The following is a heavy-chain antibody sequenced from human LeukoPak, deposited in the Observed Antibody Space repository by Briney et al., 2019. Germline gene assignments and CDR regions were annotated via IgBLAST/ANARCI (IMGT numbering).Heavy chain of an antibody. CDR2: ISSSSSTI. CDR1: GFTFNNAW. D-gene: IGHD1-7*01. Sequence: GGSLRLSCAASGFTFNNAWMNWVRQAPGKGLEWVSYISSSSSTIYYADSVKGRFTISRDNAKNSLYLQMNSLRAEDTAVYYCARETSITGTTPFDYWGQGTLVTVSS. CDR3: ARETSITGTTPFDY. V-gene: IGHV3-48*01. J-gene: IGHJ4*02.